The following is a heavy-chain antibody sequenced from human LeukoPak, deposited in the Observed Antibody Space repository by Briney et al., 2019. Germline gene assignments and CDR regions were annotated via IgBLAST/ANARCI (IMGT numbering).Heavy chain of an antibody. CDR3: ARDPLYYDSYYYYYGMDV. CDR1: GYTFINYG. J-gene: IGHJ6*02. D-gene: IGHD3-3*01. Sequence: ASVKVSCKASGYTFINYGITWVRQAPGQGLQWMGWTSPYDDYTYYAQMFQGRVTMTTDTSTSTAYMELRSLRSDDTAVYYCARDPLYYDSYYYYYGMDVWGQGTTVTVSS. CDR2: TSPYDDYT. V-gene: IGHV1-18*01.